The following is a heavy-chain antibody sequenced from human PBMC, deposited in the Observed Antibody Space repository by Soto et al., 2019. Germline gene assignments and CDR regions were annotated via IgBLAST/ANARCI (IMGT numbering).Heavy chain of an antibody. V-gene: IGHV4-34*01. J-gene: IGHJ6*02. D-gene: IGHD3-3*01. Sequence: PSETLSLTCAVYGGSFSGYYWSWIRQPPGKGLEWIGEINHSGSTNYNPSLKSRVTISVDTSKNQFSLKLSSVTAADTAVYYCARGYSDYDFWSGYHQGRYYGMDVWGQGTTVTVSS. CDR1: GGSFSGYY. CDR2: INHSGST. CDR3: ARGYSDYDFWSGYHQGRYYGMDV.